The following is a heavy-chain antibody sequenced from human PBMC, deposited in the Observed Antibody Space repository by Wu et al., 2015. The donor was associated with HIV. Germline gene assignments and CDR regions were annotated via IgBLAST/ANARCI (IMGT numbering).Heavy chain of an antibody. Sequence: QVQLVQSGAEVKKPGASVELSCRASGYSFPSYYIHWVRQAPGQGPEWMGWISPNSGGTNYAQKFQGRVTMTRDTSINTAYMDLTRLTSDDTAMYYCTARPITGSAFDIWGQGTMVSVSS. CDR1: GYSFPSYY. CDR3: TARPITGSAFDI. D-gene: IGHD1-20*01. CDR2: ISPNSGGT. V-gene: IGHV1-2*02. J-gene: IGHJ3*02.